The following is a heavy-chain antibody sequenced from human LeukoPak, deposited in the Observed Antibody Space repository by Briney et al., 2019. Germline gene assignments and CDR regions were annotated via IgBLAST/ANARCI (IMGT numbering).Heavy chain of an antibody. CDR3: ARDPYGSGGDWFDP. D-gene: IGHD3-10*01. CDR2: INTNTGNP. Sequence: ASVKVSCKASGYTFTSYAMNWVRQAPGQGLEWMGWINTNTGNPTYAQGFTGRFVFSLDTSVSTAYLQISSLKAEDTAVYYCARDPYGSGGDWFDPWGQGTLVTVSS. V-gene: IGHV7-4-1*02. J-gene: IGHJ5*02. CDR1: GYTFTSYA.